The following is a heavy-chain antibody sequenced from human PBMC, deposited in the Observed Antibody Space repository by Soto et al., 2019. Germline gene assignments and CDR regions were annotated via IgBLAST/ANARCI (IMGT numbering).Heavy chain of an antibody. D-gene: IGHD3-3*01. V-gene: IGHV4-34*01. CDR1: GGSFSGYY. CDR3: ARGYDFWSGYYYYYYMDV. Sequence: ASETLSLTCAVYGGSFSGYYWSWIRQPPGKGLEWIGEINHSGSTNYNPSLKSRVTISVDTSKNQFSLKMSSVTAADTAVYYCARGYDFWSGYYYYYYMDVWGKGTTVTVSS. J-gene: IGHJ6*03. CDR2: INHSGST.